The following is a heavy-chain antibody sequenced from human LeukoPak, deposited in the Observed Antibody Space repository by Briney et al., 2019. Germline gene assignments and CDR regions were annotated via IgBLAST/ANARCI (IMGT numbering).Heavy chain of an antibody. CDR3: ARGAYSSGWYGRAEGYYYYMDV. Sequence: SETLSLTCTVSGGSISSSSYYWGWIRQPPGKGLEWIGSIYHSGSTYYNPSLKSRVTISVDTSKNQFSLKLSSVTAADTAVYYCARGAYSSGWYGRAEGYYYYMDVWGKGTTVNISS. J-gene: IGHJ6*03. D-gene: IGHD6-19*01. CDR2: IYHSGST. V-gene: IGHV4-39*07. CDR1: GGSISSSSYY.